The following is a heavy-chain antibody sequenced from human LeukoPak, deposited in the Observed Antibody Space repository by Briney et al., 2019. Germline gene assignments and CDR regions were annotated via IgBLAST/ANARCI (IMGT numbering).Heavy chain of an antibody. D-gene: IGHD2-21*02. Sequence: GGSLKISCKGSGYSFTSYWIGWVRQVPGKGLEWMGIIYPGDSDTRYSPSFQGQVTISADKSISTAYLQWSSLKASDTAMYYCARRAYCGGDCYSGEWEYFDYWGQGTLVTVSS. V-gene: IGHV5-51*01. CDR2: IYPGDSDT. CDR1: GYSFTSYW. J-gene: IGHJ4*02. CDR3: ARRAYCGGDCYSGEWEYFDY.